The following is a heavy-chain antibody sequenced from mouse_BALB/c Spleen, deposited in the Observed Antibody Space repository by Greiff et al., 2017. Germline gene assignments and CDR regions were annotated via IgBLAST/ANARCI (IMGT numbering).Heavy chain of an antibody. CDR1: GFTFSSYA. J-gene: IGHJ2*01. D-gene: IGHD2-4*01. V-gene: IGHV5-9-3*01. Sequence: EVMLVESGGGLVKPGGSLKLSCAASGFTFSSYAMSWVRQTPEKRLEWVATISSGGSYTYYPDSVKGRFTISRDNAKNTLYLQVSSLRSEDTAMYYCARHFDYYFDYWGQGTTLTVSS. CDR3: ARHFDYYFDY. CDR2: ISSGGSYT.